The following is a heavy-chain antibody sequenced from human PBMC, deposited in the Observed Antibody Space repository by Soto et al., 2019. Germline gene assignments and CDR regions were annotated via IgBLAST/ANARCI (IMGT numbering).Heavy chain of an antibody. CDR2: INHLTTT. D-gene: IGHD5-18*01. CDR1: GGSFSSYH. Sequence: SETLSLTCAVYGGSFSSYHWSWIRQTPGKGLEWIGEINHLTTTNYNPSLKSRVIISLDTPRNQFSLKLSSVTAADTAVYYCARGYDTALAPIFWGQGILVTVSS. V-gene: IGHV4-34*01. J-gene: IGHJ4*02. CDR3: ARGYDTALAPIF.